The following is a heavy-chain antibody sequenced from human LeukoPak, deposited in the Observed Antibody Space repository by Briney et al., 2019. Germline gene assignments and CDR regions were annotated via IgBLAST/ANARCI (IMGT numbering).Heavy chain of an antibody. CDR1: GGSISSSSYY. CDR3: ARAVGGGDAFDI. Sequence: SETLSLTCTVSGGSISSSSYYWSWIRQPAGKGLEWIGRIYTSGSTNYNPSLKSRVTISVDTSKNQFSLKLSSVTAADTAVYYCARAVGGGDAFDIWGQGTMVTVSS. CDR2: IYTSGST. V-gene: IGHV4-61*02. D-gene: IGHD3-16*01. J-gene: IGHJ3*02.